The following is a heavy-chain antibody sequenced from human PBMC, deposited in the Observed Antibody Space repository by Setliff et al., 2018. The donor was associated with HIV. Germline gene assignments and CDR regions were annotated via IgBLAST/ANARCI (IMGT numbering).Heavy chain of an antibody. D-gene: IGHD3-10*01. CDR3: ARETYYGSGSYLPTEYYYYYMDV. CDR1: GGTFSSFA. CDR2: IIPIFGTA. J-gene: IGHJ6*03. Sequence: GASVKVSCKASGGTFSSFAISWVHQAPGQGLEWMGGIIPIFGTANYAQKFQGRVTITTDESTTTAYMELRSLRSEDTAVYYCARETYYGSGSYLPTEYYYYYMDVWGKGTTVTSP. V-gene: IGHV1-69*05.